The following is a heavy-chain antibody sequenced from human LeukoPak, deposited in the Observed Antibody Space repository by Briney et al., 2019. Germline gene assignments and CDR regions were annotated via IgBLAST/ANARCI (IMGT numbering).Heavy chain of an antibody. V-gene: IGHV4-4*02. Sequence: SETLSLTCAVSGGSISSSNWWSWVRPPPGKGLEWIGEIYHSGSTNYNPSLKSRVTISVDKSKNQFSLKLSSVTAADTAVYYCASRLKAAAGKFDYWGQGTLVTVSS. CDR1: GGSISSSNW. CDR2: IYHSGST. J-gene: IGHJ4*02. CDR3: ASRLKAAAGKFDY. D-gene: IGHD6-13*01.